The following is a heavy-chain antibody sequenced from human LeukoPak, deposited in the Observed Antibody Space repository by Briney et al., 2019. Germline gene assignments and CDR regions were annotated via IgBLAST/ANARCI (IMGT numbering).Heavy chain of an antibody. CDR1: GYSISSDYY. J-gene: IGHJ3*02. V-gene: IGHV4-38-2*02. CDR2: IYHSGST. Sequence: SSETLSLTCTVSGYSISSDYYWGWIRQPPGKGLEWIGSIYHSGSTYYNPSLKSRVTISLDTSRNQFSLKLNSVTAADTAVYYCAKSNGYGLVDIWGQGTMVTVSS. CDR3: AKSNGYGLVDI. D-gene: IGHD3-10*01.